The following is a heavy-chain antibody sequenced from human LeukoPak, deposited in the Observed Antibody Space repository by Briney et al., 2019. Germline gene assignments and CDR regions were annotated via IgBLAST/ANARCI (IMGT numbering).Heavy chain of an antibody. CDR1: GFTFSDYY. D-gene: IGHD6-13*01. Sequence: PGGSLRLSCAASGFTFSDYYMTWIRQAPGKGLEWVSYISFSSSYTNYADSVKGRFTISRDNAKNSLYLQMNNLRAEDTAVYYCVGRPEAGDYWGQGTLVTVSS. J-gene: IGHJ4*02. CDR3: VGRPEAGDY. CDR2: ISFSSSYT. V-gene: IGHV3-11*03.